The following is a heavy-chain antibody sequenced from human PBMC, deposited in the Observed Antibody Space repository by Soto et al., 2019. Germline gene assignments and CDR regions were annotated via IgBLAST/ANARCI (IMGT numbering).Heavy chain of an antibody. CDR3: ARGGSGYTCFNEF. J-gene: IGHJ4*02. D-gene: IGHD3-22*01. CDR2: IIPVFQTA. CDR1: GGLFSSYP. V-gene: IGHV1-69*01. Sequence: QEQLVQSGAEVKKPGSSVKVSCKASGGLFSSYPISWVRQVPGQGLEWMGGIIPVFQTAYYTQRFQGRFTITSDESRNTVYMELSSLRSEDKAIYYCARGGSGYTCFNEFWGQGTLVTVSS.